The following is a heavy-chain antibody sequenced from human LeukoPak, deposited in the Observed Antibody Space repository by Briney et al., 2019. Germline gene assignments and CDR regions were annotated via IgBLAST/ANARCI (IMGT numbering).Heavy chain of an antibody. V-gene: IGHV4-59*01. CDR3: ARASPLVGAADY. CDR2: IYYSGST. D-gene: IGHD1-26*01. J-gene: IGHJ4*02. Sequence: PSETLSLTCTVSGGSISSYYWSWIRQPPGKGLEWIGYIYYSGSTNYNPSLKSRVTISVDTSKNQFSLKLSSVTAADTAVYYCARASPLVGAADYWGRGTLVTVSS. CDR1: GGSISSYY.